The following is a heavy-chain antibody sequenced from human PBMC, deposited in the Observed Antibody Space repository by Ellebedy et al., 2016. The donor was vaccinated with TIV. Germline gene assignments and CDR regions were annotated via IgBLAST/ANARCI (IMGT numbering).Heavy chain of an antibody. CDR1: GFTFSNDW. Sequence: GGSLRLXCAASGFTFSNDWMHWVRQAPGKGLVWVSRISSDGRSTTYADSVKGRFTISRDNAKNTLYLQMNSLRAEDTAVYYCARVYCSSDSASCYIGSWYYNYMDVWGKGTTVTVSS. CDR3: ARVYCSSDSASCYIGSWYYNYMDV. CDR2: ISSDGRST. D-gene: IGHD2-2*02. V-gene: IGHV3-74*03. J-gene: IGHJ6*03.